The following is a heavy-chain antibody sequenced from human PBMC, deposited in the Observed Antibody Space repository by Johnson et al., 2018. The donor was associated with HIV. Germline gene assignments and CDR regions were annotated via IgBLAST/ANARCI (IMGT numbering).Heavy chain of an antibody. J-gene: IGHJ3*02. D-gene: IGHD6-6*01. CDR3: ARTLGRHDDAFDI. V-gene: IGHV3-23*03. Sequence: VQLVESGGGLVQPGGSLRLSCAASGFTFSSYAMSWVRQAPGKGLEWVSVIYSGGSTYYADSVKGRFTISRDNSKNTLYLQMNSLRAEDTAVYYCARTLGRHDDAFDIWGQGTMVTVSS. CDR1: GFTFSSYA. CDR2: IYSGGST.